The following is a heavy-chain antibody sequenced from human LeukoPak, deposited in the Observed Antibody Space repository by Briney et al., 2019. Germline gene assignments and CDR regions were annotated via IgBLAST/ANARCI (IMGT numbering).Heavy chain of an antibody. CDR3: ARDLVGWFGELLLYYFDY. CDR2: ISTYNGNT. J-gene: IGHJ4*02. Sequence: ASVKVSCKASGYTFTSYGISWVRQAPGQGLEWMGWISTYNGNTNYAQKLQGRVTMTTDTSTSTAYMELRSLRSDDTAVYYCARDLVGWFGELLLYYFDYWGQGTLVTVSS. V-gene: IGHV1-18*01. CDR1: GYTFTSYG. D-gene: IGHD3-10*01.